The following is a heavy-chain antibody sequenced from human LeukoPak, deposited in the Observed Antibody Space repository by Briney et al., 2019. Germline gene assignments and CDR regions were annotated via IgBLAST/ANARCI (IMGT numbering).Heavy chain of an antibody. Sequence: SETLSLTCAVYGGSFSGYYWSWIHQPPGKGLEWIGEINHSGSTNYNPSFKSRVTISVDTSKNQFSLKLSSVTAADTAVYYCARGPIVVVTARTFDYWGQGTLVTVSS. CDR1: GGSFSGYY. J-gene: IGHJ4*02. CDR2: INHSGST. D-gene: IGHD2-21*02. V-gene: IGHV4-34*01. CDR3: ARGPIVVVTARTFDY.